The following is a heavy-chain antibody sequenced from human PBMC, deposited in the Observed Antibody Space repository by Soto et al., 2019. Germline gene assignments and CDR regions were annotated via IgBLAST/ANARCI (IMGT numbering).Heavy chain of an antibody. J-gene: IGHJ4*02. CDR2: IYYTGTT. CDR3: ARRVYSGSGRDDFDR. Sequence: QLQLQESGPGLVKPSETLSLICSVSGGPISSSGHFWAWIRQPPGRGLEWLATIYYTGTTYYNPSLKRRITTSMHTSKDQFSLDLTSMTAAVTALYFCARRVYSGSGRDDFDRWGQGSLVTVSS. D-gene: IGHD1-26*01. V-gene: IGHV4-39*01. CDR1: GGPISSSGHF.